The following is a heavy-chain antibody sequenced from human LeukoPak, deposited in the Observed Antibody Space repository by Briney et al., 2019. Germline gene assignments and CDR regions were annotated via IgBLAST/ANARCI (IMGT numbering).Heavy chain of an antibody. CDR2: TYYSGST. D-gene: IGHD3-10*01. V-gene: IGHV4-59*01. Sequence: SETLSLTCTVSGGSISSYYWSWIRQPPGKGLKWIGYTYYSGSTNYNPSLKSRVTISVDTSKNQFSLKLSSVTAADTPVYYCARSNSGSCDYWSQGTLVTVSS. CDR1: GGSISSYY. J-gene: IGHJ4*02. CDR3: ARSNSGSCDY.